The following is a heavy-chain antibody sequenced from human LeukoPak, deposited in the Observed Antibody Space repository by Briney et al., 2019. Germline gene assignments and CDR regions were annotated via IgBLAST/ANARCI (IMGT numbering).Heavy chain of an antibody. CDR1: GITFSSYW. V-gene: IGHV3-74*01. D-gene: IGHD4-4*01. CDR2: INSDGSST. CDR3: AREGGLQPGRMGHYYGMDV. Sequence: GGSLRLSCAASGITFSSYWMHWVRQAPGKGLVWVSRINSDGSSTSYADSVKGRFTISRDNAKNTLYLQMNSLRAEDTAVYYCAREGGLQPGRMGHYYGMDVWGQGTTVTVSS. J-gene: IGHJ6*02.